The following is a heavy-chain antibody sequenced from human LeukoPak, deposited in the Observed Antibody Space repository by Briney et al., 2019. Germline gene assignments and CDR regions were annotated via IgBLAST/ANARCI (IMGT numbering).Heavy chain of an antibody. CDR3: ARGGGVTMIVVAENWFDP. D-gene: IGHD3-22*01. CDR2: ISSSSSYT. CDR1: GFTFSDYY. J-gene: IGHJ5*02. Sequence: GGSLSLSCAASGFTFSDYYMSWIRQAPGKGLEWVSYISSSSSYTNYADSVKGRFTISRDNAKNSLYLQMNSLRAEDTAVYYCARGGGVTMIVVAENWFDPWSRGALVTVSS. V-gene: IGHV3-11*05.